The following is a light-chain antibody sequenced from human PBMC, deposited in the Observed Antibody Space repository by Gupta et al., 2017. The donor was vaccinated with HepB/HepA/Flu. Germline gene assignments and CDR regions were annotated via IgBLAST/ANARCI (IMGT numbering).Light chain of an antibody. CDR2: HSD. CDR3: AAWHDSVDAPV. J-gene: IGLJ2*01. Sequence: QSVLTQPPSASGTPGQRVTISCSGSTSNIGVNTVNWYQHLPGSAPKLLMYHSDQRPSGVPDRFSASKSGTSASLAISGLQSGDEADYYCAAWHDSVDAPVFGGGTKLTVL. V-gene: IGLV1-44*01. CDR1: TSNIGVNT.